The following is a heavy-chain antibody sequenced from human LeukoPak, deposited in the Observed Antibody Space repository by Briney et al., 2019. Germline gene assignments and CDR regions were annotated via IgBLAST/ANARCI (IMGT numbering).Heavy chain of an antibody. D-gene: IGHD5-12*01. J-gene: IGHJ4*02. CDR2: ISSGGSYI. Sequence: GGSLRLSCAASGFTFSTYNMNWVRQAPGKGLEWGSSISSGGSYIYYADSVKGRFTISRDNAKNSLYLQMNSLRAEDTAVYYCARDGRGYSGYLPAVYFDYWGQGTLVTVSS. V-gene: IGHV3-21*01. CDR3: ARDGRGYSGYLPAVYFDY. CDR1: GFTFSTYN.